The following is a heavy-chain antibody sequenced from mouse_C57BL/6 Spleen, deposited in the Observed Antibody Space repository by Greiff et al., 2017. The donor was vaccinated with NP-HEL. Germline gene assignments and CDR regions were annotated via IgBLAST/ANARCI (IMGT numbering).Heavy chain of an antibody. J-gene: IGHJ4*01. CDR2: ISSGSSTI. Sequence: EVQRVESGGGLVKPGGSLKLSCAASGFTFSDYGMHWVRQAPEKGLEWVAYISSGSSTIYYADTVKGRFTISRDNAKNTLFLQMTRLRSEDTARYYCARGEAAQALYYAMEYWGQGTSVTVSS. CDR3: ARGEAAQALYYAMEY. V-gene: IGHV5-17*01. CDR1: GFTFSDYG. D-gene: IGHD3-2*02.